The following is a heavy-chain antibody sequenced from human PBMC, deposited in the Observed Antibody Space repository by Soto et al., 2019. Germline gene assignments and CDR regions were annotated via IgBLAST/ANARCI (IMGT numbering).Heavy chain of an antibody. Sequence: EVQLLESGGGLVQPGGSLRLSCAASGFNFANYAMAWVRQAPGKGPEWVSVIKSRGDTTWYLDSVGGRFTISRDDSENTLYLRMSSLRAEDSATYYCAREPECDYGMAFDAWGQGTVVTVSS. J-gene: IGHJ4*02. CDR3: AREPECDYGMAFDA. D-gene: IGHD4-17*01. CDR1: GFNFANYA. V-gene: IGHV3-23*01. CDR2: IKSRGDTT.